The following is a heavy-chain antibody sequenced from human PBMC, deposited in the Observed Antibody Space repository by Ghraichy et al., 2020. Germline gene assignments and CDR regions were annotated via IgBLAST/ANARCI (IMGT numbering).Heavy chain of an antibody. CDR1: GGTFSSYA. CDR2: IIPIFGTA. D-gene: IGHD3-10*01. J-gene: IGHJ3*02. CDR3: AGFGELLNAFDI. V-gene: IGHV1-69*13. Sequence: SVKVSCKASGGTFSSYAISWVRQAPGQGLEWMGGIIPIFGTANYAQKFQGRVTITADESTSTAYMELSSLRSEDTAVYYCAGFGELLNAFDIWGQGTMVTVSS.